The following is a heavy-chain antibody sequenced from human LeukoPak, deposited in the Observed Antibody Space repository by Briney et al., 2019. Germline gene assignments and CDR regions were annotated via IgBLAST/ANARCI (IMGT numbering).Heavy chain of an antibody. Sequence: GASVKVSCKASGYTFTSYAMHWVRQAPGQRLEWMGWINAGNGNTKYPQKFQGRVTITRDTSASTAYMELSSLRSEDTAVYYCARVPRGYYDSSGYLDYWGQGTLVTVSS. V-gene: IGHV1-3*01. CDR3: ARVPRGYYDSSGYLDY. CDR2: INAGNGNT. J-gene: IGHJ4*02. CDR1: GYTFTSYA. D-gene: IGHD3-22*01.